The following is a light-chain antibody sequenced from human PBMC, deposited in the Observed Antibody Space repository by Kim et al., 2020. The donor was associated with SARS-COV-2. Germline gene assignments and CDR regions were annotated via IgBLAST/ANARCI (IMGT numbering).Light chain of an antibody. V-gene: IGKV1-33*01. Sequence: DIQMTQSPSSLSASVGDRVTITCQASHDIRNDLNWYQQKPGKAPKRVIYDTSNLETGVPSRFSGSGSGTDFTFTISSLQPEDIATYYCQQFNTLPLTFGGGTKMDIK. CDR3: QQFNTLPLT. J-gene: IGKJ4*01. CDR1: HDIRND. CDR2: DTS.